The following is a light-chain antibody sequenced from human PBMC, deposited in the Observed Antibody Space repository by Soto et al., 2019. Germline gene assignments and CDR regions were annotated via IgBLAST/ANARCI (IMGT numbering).Light chain of an antibody. V-gene: IGLV1-40*01. J-gene: IGLJ1*01. CDR3: QSYDSSLTAYV. CDR1: SSSIGAGYD. CDR2: GNN. Sequence: QSVLTQPPSVSGAPGQRVTISCTGSSSSIGAGYDVHWYHQLPGAAPKLLVSGNNNRPSGVPDRFSASKSGTSASLAITCLQTEDEAQYYCQSYDSSLTAYVFGTGTKLTVL.